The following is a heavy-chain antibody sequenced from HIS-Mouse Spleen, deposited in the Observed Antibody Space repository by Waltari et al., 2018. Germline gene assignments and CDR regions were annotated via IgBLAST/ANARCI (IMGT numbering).Heavy chain of an antibody. J-gene: IGHJ4*02. Sequence: QVQLQESGPGLVKPSETLSLTCTVSGGSISSYYWSWIRQPAGKGLEWIGRIYTSGSTNYNPARKSRVTMSVDTSKNQFSLKLSSVTAADTAVYYCAREGQYSGSYYYFDYWGQGTLVTVSS. CDR1: GGSISSYY. V-gene: IGHV4-4*07. D-gene: IGHD1-26*01. CDR2: IYTSGST. CDR3: AREGQYSGSYYYFDY.